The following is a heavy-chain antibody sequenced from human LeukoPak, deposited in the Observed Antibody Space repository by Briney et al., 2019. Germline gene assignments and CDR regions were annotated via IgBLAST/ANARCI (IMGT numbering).Heavy chain of an antibody. CDR3: ARGSVSYYYYYMDV. V-gene: IGHV3-11*04. Sequence: GGSLRLSCAASGFTFSDYYMSWIRQAPGKGLEWVSYISSSGSTIDYADSVKGRFTISRDNAKNSLYLQMNRLRAEDTAVYYCARGSVSYYYYYMDVWGKGTTVTVSS. CDR1: GFTFSDYY. CDR2: ISSSGSTI. D-gene: IGHD1-26*01. J-gene: IGHJ6*03.